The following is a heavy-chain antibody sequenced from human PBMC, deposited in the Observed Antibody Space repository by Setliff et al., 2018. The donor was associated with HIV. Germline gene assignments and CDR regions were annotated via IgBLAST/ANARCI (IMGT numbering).Heavy chain of an antibody. CDR1: GGPISTNDYY. CDR3: ARYVAYDEDDFDI. J-gene: IGHJ3*02. D-gene: IGHD3-16*01. V-gene: IGHV4-39*01. Sequence: PSETLSLTCTVSGGPISTNDYYWGFIRQPPGKGLEWIASVHYGGSIFYNPSLKSRVTLSVGTSKRQFFLNLSSATTADTAMYYCARYVAYDEDDFDIWGQGTMVTVSS. CDR2: VHYGGSI.